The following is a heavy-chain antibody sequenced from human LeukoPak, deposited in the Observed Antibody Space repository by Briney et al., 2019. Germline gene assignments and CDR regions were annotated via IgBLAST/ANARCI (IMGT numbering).Heavy chain of an antibody. CDR1: GFTFSNYW. V-gene: IGHV3-7*01. Sequence: GGSLRLSCAASGFTFSNYWMSWVRQAPGKGLEWVANINQDGSVNYYVDSVKGRFTISRDNAKNSVYLQMNSLRVEDTAVYYCARIGYSSSSTDYWGQGTVVTVSS. D-gene: IGHD6-6*01. CDR2: INQDGSVN. CDR3: ARIGYSSSSTDY. J-gene: IGHJ4*02.